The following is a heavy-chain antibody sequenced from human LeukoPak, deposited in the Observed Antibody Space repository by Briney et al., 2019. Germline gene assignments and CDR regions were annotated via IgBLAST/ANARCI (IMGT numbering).Heavy chain of an antibody. J-gene: IGHJ4*02. Sequence: PSETLSLTCAVYGGSFSGYYWSWISQPPGKGLGWIGEINHSGSTNYNPSLKSRVTISVDTSKNQFSLKLSSVTAADTAVYYCARFRAGNRRYYFDYWGQETLVTVSS. D-gene: IGHD1-14*01. V-gene: IGHV4-34*01. CDR1: GGSFSGYY. CDR2: INHSGST. CDR3: ARFRAGNRRYYFDY.